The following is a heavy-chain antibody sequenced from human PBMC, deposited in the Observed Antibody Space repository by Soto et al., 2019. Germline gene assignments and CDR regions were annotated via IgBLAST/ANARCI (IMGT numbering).Heavy chain of an antibody. D-gene: IGHD3-10*01. CDR1: GFTFSSYW. CDR2: IDEYGSTI. Sequence: EVQLVESGGGLVQPGGSLRLSCAASGFTFSSYWMHWVRQVPGKALLWVSRIDEYGSTINYADSVKGRFTISRDNARNTLYLEMNSLRAEDTALYYCTRDIGGKGAYWGPGTLVTVSS. J-gene: IGHJ4*02. V-gene: IGHV3-74*01. CDR3: TRDIGGKGAY.